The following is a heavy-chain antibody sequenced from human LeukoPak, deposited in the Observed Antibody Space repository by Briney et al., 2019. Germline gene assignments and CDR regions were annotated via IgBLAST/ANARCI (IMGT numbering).Heavy chain of an antibody. Sequence: PSETLSLTCAVYGGSFSGYYWSWIRQPPGKGLGWIGEINHSGSTYYNPSLKSRVTISVDTSKNQFSLKLSSVTAADTAVYYCAAELYSGIFGRCCSFAYWGQGTLVTVSS. CDR1: GGSFSGYY. V-gene: IGHV4-34*01. D-gene: IGHD1-26*01. CDR2: INHSGST. J-gene: IGHJ4*02. CDR3: AAELYSGIFGRCCSFAY.